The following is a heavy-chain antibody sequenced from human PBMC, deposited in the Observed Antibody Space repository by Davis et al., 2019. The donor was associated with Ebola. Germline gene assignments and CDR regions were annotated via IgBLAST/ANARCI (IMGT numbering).Heavy chain of an antibody. CDR1: GFTFTDYY. Sequence: GESLKISCAASGFTFTDYYMSWIRQAPGKGLEWVSYISGDSLYTNYADSVRGRLTISRDNSENVLYLQMNSLRAEDSAVYYCVQEGDIGNGAYTGGPFDYWGQGTLVTVSS. D-gene: IGHD2-8*02. V-gene: IGHV3-11*05. J-gene: IGHJ4*02. CDR2: ISGDSLYT. CDR3: VQEGDIGNGAYTGGPFDY.